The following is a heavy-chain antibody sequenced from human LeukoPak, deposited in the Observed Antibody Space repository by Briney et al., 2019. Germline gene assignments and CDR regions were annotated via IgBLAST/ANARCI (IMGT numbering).Heavy chain of an antibody. CDR3: ARVRTGSVGSYDNDD. J-gene: IGHJ6*02. CDR2: VGTVGDT. V-gene: IGHV3-13*01. Sequence: GGSLRLSCAASGFTFSSYDMHWVRQVTGKGLEWVSAVGTVGDTYYPGSVKGRFTVSRENARNSLFLQMNSLRAGDTAVYYCARVRTGSVGSYDNDDWGQGTTVTVSS. D-gene: IGHD2-8*02. CDR1: GFTFSSYD.